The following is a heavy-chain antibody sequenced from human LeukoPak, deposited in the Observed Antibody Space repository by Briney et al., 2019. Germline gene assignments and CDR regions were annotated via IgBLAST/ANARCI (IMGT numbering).Heavy chain of an antibody. Sequence: SETLSLTCTVSGGSISTSNYYWGWIRQPPGKGLEWIGNIFYSGSTYYSPSLKSRVTISVDTSKNQFSLKLSSVTAADTAVYYCARQPYYYDSSGYTDAFDIWGQGTMVTVSS. CDR1: GGSISTSNYY. D-gene: IGHD3-22*01. V-gene: IGHV4-39*07. CDR2: IFYSGST. CDR3: ARQPYYYDSSGYTDAFDI. J-gene: IGHJ3*02.